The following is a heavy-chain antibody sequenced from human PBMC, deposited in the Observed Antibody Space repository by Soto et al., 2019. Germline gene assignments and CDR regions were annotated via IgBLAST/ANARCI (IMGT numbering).Heavy chain of an antibody. CDR2: ISSSSSVI. Sequence: EVQLVESGGGLVQPGGSLRLSCATSGFILSDCAMNWVRQAPGKGLEWVSYISSSSSVIDYAVSVKGRFTVSRDNARNSLYLQMNSLRAEDTAVYYCARDLSWGSNWYYYMDVWGKGTTVTVS. V-gene: IGHV3-48*01. CDR1: GFILSDCA. D-gene: IGHD7-27*01. CDR3: ARDLSWGSNWYYYMDV. J-gene: IGHJ6*03.